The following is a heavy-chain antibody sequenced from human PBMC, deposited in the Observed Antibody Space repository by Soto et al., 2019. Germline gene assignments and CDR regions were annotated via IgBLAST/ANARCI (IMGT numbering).Heavy chain of an antibody. CDR2: INHSGST. D-gene: IGHD6-19*01. CDR3: ARESSGWYSSYRWFDS. V-gene: IGHV4-34*01. Sequence: SETLSLTCAVYGGSFSGYYWSWIRQPPGKGLEWIGEINHSGSTNYNPSLKSRVTISVDTSKNQFSLKLSSVTAADTAVYYCARESSGWYSSYRWFDSWGQGSLVTVSA. CDR1: GGSFSGYY. J-gene: IGHJ5*01.